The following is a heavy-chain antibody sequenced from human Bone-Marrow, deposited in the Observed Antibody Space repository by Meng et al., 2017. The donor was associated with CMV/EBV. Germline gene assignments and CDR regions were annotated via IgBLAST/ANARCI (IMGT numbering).Heavy chain of an antibody. J-gene: IGHJ4*02. D-gene: IGHD3-10*01. CDR1: GGSFSGYY. CDR2: INHSGST. Sequence: GSLRLSCAVYGGSFSGYYWSWIRQPPGKGLEWIGEINHSGSTNYSPSLASRVTISVDTSKNQFSLKLSSVTAADTAVYYCARSRLWFGELLPLGYWGQGTLVTVSS. V-gene: IGHV4-34*01. CDR3: ARSRLWFGELLPLGY.